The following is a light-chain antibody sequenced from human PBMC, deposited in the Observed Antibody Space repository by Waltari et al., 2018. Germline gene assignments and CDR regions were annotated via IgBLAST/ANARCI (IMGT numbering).Light chain of an antibody. V-gene: IGKV2-30*01. CDR2: KVS. Sequence: DVGLTQSPLSLPVTLGQPASISCRSSQSLVYTDGISYLNWFHQRPGQAPRRLIYKVSNRDSGVPDRFNGSGSGTDFTLMISSVEADDVGVYFCMQATHWPVTFGQGTRLEIK. CDR1: QSLVYTDGISY. CDR3: MQATHWPVT. J-gene: IGKJ5*01.